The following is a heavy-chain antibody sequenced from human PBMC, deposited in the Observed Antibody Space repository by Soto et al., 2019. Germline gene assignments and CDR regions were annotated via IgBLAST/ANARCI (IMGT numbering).Heavy chain of an antibody. CDR2: INHSGST. J-gene: IGHJ4*02. CDR1: GGSFSGYY. D-gene: IGHD2-15*01. V-gene: IGHV4-34*01. CDR3: ARRYCSGGSCELDY. Sequence: QVQLQQWGAGLLKPSETLSLTCAVYGGSFSGYYWSWIRQPPGKGLEWIGEINHSGSTNYNPSLNSRVTISVDTSKNQFSLKLSSVTAADTAVYYCARRYCSGGSCELDYWGQGTLVTVSS.